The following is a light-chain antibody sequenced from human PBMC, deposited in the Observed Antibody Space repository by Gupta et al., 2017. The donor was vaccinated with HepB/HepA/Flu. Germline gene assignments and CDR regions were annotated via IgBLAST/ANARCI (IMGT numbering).Light chain of an antibody. V-gene: IGKV1-39*01. CDR3: QQTYNPPQM. J-gene: IGKJ3*01. Sequence: IQLTQPPSSLSASVGDRVFITCRPSENINSNLSWYQQKPGRAPKLIIFAAFNQHDGVPSRFSGSISGRDFLLTINNVQPEDFATYYCQQTYNPPQMFGRGTQVDIK. CDR2: AAF. CDR1: ENINSN.